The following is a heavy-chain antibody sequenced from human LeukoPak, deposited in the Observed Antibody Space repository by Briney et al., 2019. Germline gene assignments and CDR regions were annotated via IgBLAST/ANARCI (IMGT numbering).Heavy chain of an antibody. CDR2: INHSGST. D-gene: IGHD3-10*01. J-gene: IGHJ4*02. Sequence: SETLSLTCAVYGGSFSGYYWSWIRQPPGKGLEWIGEINHSGSTNYNPSLKSRVTISVDTSKNQFSLKLSSVTAADTAVYYCATGNYGSGSSYYFDYWGQGTLVTVSS. CDR1: GGSFSGYY. CDR3: ATGNYGSGSSYYFDY. V-gene: IGHV4-34*01.